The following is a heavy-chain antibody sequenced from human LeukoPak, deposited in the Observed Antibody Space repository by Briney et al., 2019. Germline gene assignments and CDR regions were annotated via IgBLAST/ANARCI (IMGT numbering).Heavy chain of an antibody. Sequence: GGSLRLSCAASGFTFRSHGMHWVRLAPGKGLEWVAFISYDGGNKYYADSVKGRFTISRDNYQNTVYLQMNSLRVEDTALYYCARKQYSESSWVLGAFDLWGQGTMVIVSS. D-gene: IGHD6-6*01. CDR3: ARKQYSESSWVLGAFDL. J-gene: IGHJ3*01. CDR1: GFTFRSHG. CDR2: ISYDGGNK. V-gene: IGHV3-30*03.